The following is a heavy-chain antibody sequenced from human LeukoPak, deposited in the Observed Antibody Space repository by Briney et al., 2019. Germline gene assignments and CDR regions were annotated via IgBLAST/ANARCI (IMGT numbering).Heavy chain of an antibody. J-gene: IGHJ6*02. V-gene: IGHV4-34*01. CDR3: ASLYSNPPGHRYYYYYYGMDV. Sequence: SEALSLTCAVSGGSFSGYYWSWIRQPPGKGLEWIGEINHSRSTNYNPSLKSRVTISVDTSKTQFSLKLSSVTAADTAVYYCASLYSNPPGHRYYYYYYGMDVWGQGTTVTVSS. CDR2: INHSRST. CDR1: GGSFSGYY. D-gene: IGHD4-11*01.